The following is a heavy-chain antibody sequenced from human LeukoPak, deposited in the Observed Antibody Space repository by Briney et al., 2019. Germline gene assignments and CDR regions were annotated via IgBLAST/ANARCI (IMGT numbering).Heavy chain of an antibody. V-gene: IGHV1-69-2*01. CDR3: MTDGYKRGWPRERLDF. J-gene: IGHJ4*02. Sequence: GATVKVSCKVSGYIFSDYYIQWVQQAPGKGLEWMGRVDPENGKTKFAERFQGRINISADTSSDTAYMELSSLTSEDTAVYFCMTDGYKRGWPRERLDFWGRGTLVTVSS. D-gene: IGHD2-2*02. CDR1: GYIFSDYY. CDR2: VDPENGKT.